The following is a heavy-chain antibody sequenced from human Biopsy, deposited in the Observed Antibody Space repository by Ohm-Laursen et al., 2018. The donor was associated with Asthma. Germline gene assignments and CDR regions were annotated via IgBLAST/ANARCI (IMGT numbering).Heavy chain of an antibody. CDR1: GGSGGYMKSGNYY. J-gene: IGHJ2*01. Sequence: GTLSLTCSLSGGSGGYMKSGNYYWGWIRQPPGKGLEWIGSIYYSGTTYYNPSLKSRVTVSADIFKNQFSLILTSVTGADTALYYCARAVSSSSYWYFDLWGRGDLVTVSS. CDR2: IYYSGTT. D-gene: IGHD6-6*01. CDR3: ARAVSSSSYWYFDL. V-gene: IGHV4-39*01.